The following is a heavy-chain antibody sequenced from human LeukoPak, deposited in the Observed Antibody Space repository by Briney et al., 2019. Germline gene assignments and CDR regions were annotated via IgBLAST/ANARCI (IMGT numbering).Heavy chain of an antibody. CDR1: GFTFSSYG. Sequence: GGSLRLSCAASGFTFSSYGMHWVRQAPGKGLEWVAVISYDGSNKYYADSVKGRFTISRDNPKNTLYLQMNSLRAEDTAVYYCAKVPVYGSGSYSPFDYWGQGTLVTVSS. J-gene: IGHJ4*02. D-gene: IGHD3-10*01. V-gene: IGHV3-30*18. CDR2: ISYDGSNK. CDR3: AKVPVYGSGSYSPFDY.